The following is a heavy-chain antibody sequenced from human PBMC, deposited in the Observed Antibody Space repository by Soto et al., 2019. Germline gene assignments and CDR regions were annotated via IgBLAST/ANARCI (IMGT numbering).Heavy chain of an antibody. CDR3: ARDEVTNAFDI. CDR2: IYSGGTT. J-gene: IGHJ3*02. V-gene: IGHV3-66*01. D-gene: IGHD4-4*01. Sequence: PGGSLRLSCAASGFTVSSNYMTWVRQAPGKGLEWVPVIYSGGTTYYTDSVKGRFILSRDDSKNTLYLQMHSLRAEDTAVYYCARDEVTNAFDIWGQGTMVTVSS. CDR1: GFTVSSNY.